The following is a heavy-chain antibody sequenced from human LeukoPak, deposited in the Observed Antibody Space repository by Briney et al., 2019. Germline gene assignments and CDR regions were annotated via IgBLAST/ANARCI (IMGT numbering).Heavy chain of an antibody. J-gene: IGHJ4*02. D-gene: IGHD3-3*01. CDR3: ARTHPYDFWSGYYTN. V-gene: IGHV5-51*01. CDR2: IYPGDSDT. Sequence: GESLKISCKGSGYSFTNYWIGWVRQMPGKGLEWTGIIYPGDSDTRYSPSFQGQVTISADKSISTAYLQWSSLKASDTAMYYCARTHPYDFWSGYYTNWGQGTLVTVSS. CDR1: GYSFTNYW.